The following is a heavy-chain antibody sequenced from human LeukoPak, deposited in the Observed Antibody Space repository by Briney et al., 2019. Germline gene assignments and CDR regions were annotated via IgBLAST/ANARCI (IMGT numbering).Heavy chain of an antibody. CDR2: IYYSGTT. Sequence: PSETLSLTCTVSGGSISYYYWSWIRQSPGKGLEWIGYIYYSGTTNDNPSLKSRVTISVDTSKNQFSLQLRSVTAADTAVYYCAREDPQTTVPEGMDVWGQGTTVTVSS. CDR1: GGSISYYY. D-gene: IGHD4-17*01. CDR3: AREDPQTTVPEGMDV. J-gene: IGHJ6*02. V-gene: IGHV4-59*01.